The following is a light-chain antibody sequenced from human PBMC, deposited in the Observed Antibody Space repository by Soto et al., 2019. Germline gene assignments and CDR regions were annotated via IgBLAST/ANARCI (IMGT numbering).Light chain of an antibody. J-gene: IGKJ3*01. V-gene: IGKV3-15*01. CDR3: QQYNNWPFT. CDR2: GAS. CDR1: QSVSSN. Sequence: EIVMTQSPATLSVSPGERATLSCRASQSVSSNLAWYQQKPGQAPRLLIYGASTRATGIPARFGGSGSGTDFTLTISSLQSEDFAVYYCQQYNNWPFTFGPGTKVDIK.